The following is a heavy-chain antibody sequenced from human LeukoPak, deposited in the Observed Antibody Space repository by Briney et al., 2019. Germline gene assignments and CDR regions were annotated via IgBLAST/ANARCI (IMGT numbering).Heavy chain of an antibody. J-gene: IGHJ4*02. CDR1: GGSISSGGYY. V-gene: IGHV4-31*03. CDR2: IYYSGST. Sequence: SQTLSLTCTVSGGSISSGGYYWSWLRQHPGKGLEWIGYIYYSGSTYYNPSLKSRVTISVDTSKNQFSLKLSSVTAADTAVYYCARGVGAAGPFDYWGQGTLVTVSS. D-gene: IGHD6-13*01. CDR3: ARGVGAAGPFDY.